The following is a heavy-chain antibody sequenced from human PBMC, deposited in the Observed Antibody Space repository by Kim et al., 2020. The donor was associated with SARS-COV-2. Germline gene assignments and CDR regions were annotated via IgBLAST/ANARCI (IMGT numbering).Heavy chain of an antibody. Sequence: ASVKVSCKASGYTFTSYGISWVRQAPGQGLEWMGWISAYNGNTNYAQKLQGRVTMTTDTSTSTAYMELRSLRSDDTAVYYCARDGDVVVITWGVGNNDWFDPWGQGTLVTVSS. CDR2: ISAYNGNT. V-gene: IGHV1-18*04. J-gene: IGHJ5*02. D-gene: IGHD3-22*01. CDR3: ARDGDVVVITWGVGNNDWFDP. CDR1: GYTFTSYG.